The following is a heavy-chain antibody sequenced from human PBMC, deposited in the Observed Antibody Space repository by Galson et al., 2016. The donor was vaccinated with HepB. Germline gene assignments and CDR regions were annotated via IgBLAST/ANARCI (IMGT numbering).Heavy chain of an antibody. V-gene: IGHV1-24*01. Sequence: SVKVSCKVSGYTLTELSMQWVRQAPGKGLEWMGGFDPEDGEINYAQKFQGRVTMTEDTSTDTAYMELSSLRSEETAVYYCATGDPIYYDILTGYFAFDIWGQGTMVTVSS. CDR3: ATGDPIYYDILTGYFAFDI. CDR1: GYTLTELS. J-gene: IGHJ3*02. CDR2: FDPEDGEI. D-gene: IGHD3-9*01.